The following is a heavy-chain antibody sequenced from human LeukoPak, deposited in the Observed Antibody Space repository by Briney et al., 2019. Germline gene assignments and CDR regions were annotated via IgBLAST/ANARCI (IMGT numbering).Heavy chain of an antibody. V-gene: IGHV4-59*01. D-gene: IGHD3-10*01. J-gene: IGHJ6*03. CDR1: GGSISSYY. CDR2: IYYSGST. Sequence: SETLSLTCTVSGGSISSYYWNWIRQPPGKGLEYIGYIYYSGSTNYNPSLKSRVTISIDTSKNQFSLKLNSVTVADTAIYYCARGSGSYGSNMDVWGKGTTVTISS. CDR3: ARGSGSYGSNMDV.